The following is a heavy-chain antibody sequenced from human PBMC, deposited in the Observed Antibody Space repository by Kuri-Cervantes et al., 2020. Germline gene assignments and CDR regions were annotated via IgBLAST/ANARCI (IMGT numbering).Heavy chain of an antibody. Sequence: LSLSCAASGVTFSSYGMHWVRQAPGKGLEWVAVISYDGSNKYYADSVKGRFTISRDNSKNTLYLQMNSLRAEDTSVYYCASTYYDGSGYSFFDYWGQGTLVTVSS. D-gene: IGHD3-22*01. CDR3: ASTYYDGSGYSFFDY. J-gene: IGHJ4*02. CDR1: GVTFSSYG. CDR2: ISYDGSNK. V-gene: IGHV3-30*03.